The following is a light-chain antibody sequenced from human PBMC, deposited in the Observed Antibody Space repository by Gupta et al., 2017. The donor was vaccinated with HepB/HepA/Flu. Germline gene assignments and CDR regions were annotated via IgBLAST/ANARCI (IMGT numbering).Light chain of an antibody. CDR2: VAS. CDR3: QQYGSSPPYT. J-gene: IGKJ2*01. V-gene: IGKV3-20*01. CDR1: QSVSGSY. Sequence: EIVLTQSPGTLSLSPGESATLSCRASQSVSGSYLAWYQQKPGQTPRLLIYVASRRGTGIPDRFSGSGSGTDFTLTISRLEPEDFAVYYCQQYGSSPPYTFGQGTKVEIK.